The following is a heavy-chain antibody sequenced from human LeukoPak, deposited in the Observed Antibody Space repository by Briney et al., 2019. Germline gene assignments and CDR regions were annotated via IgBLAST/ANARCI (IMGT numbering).Heavy chain of an antibody. J-gene: IGHJ5*02. CDR2: ISSSSSYI. Sequence: PGGSLRLSCAASGFTFSSYSMNWVRQAPGKGLEWVSSISSSSSYIYYADSVKGRFTISRDNAKNSLYLQMNSLRAEDTAVYYCARSNSPPDFWSGYYRATGYNWFDPWGQGTLVTVSS. CDR3: ARSNSPPDFWSGYYRATGYNWFDP. D-gene: IGHD3-3*01. CDR1: GFTFSSYS. V-gene: IGHV3-21*01.